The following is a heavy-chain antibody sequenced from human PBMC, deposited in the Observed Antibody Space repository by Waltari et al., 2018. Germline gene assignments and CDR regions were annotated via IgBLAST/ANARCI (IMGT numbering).Heavy chain of an antibody. CDR3: ARDLRYYDFWSAKVGWFDP. Sequence: QLQLQESGPGLVKPSETLSLTCTVSGGSISSSSYYWGWIRQPPGKGLEWIGSIYYSGSTYYNPSLKSRVTISVDTAKNQFSLKLSSVTAADTAVYYCARDLRYYDFWSAKVGWFDPWGQGTLVTVSS. CDR1: GGSISSSSYY. CDR2: IYYSGST. V-gene: IGHV4-39*07. J-gene: IGHJ5*02. D-gene: IGHD3-3*01.